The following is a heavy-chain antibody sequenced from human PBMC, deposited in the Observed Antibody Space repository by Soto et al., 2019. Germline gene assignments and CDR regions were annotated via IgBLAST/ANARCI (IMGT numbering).Heavy chain of an antibody. CDR1: GGSVSRGAYY. V-gene: IGHV4-61*08. Sequence: SETLSLTCTVSGGSVSRGAYYWSWIRQPPGKGLEWIGYIYYSGSTNYNPSLKSRVTISVDTSKNQFSLKLSSVTAADTAVYYCARAIATGYDILTGYYLDYWGQGTLVTVSS. J-gene: IGHJ4*02. CDR2: IYYSGST. CDR3: ARAIATGYDILTGYYLDY. D-gene: IGHD3-9*01.